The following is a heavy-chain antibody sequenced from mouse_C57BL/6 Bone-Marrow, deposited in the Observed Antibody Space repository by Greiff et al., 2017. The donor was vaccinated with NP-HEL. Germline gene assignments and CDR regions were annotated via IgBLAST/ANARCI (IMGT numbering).Heavy chain of an antibody. CDR1: GFTFSDYY. V-gene: IGHV5-16*01. Sequence: EVQVVESEGGLVQPGRSMKLSCTASGFTFSDYYMAWVRQVPEKGLEWVANINYDGSSTYYLDSLKSRFIISRDNAKNILYLQMSSLKSEDTATYYCARTYYGSSYDYFDYWGQGTTLTVSS. J-gene: IGHJ2*01. CDR2: INYDGSST. CDR3: ARTYYGSSYDYFDY. D-gene: IGHD1-1*01.